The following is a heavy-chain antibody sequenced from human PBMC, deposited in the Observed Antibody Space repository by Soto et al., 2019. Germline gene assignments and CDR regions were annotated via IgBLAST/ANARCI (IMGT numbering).Heavy chain of an antibody. Sequence: ASVKVSCKASGYSFFSYYIHWVRQAPGQGLEWMGRFLASGGNTFYAQRFRGRVSMTRDTSSTNTVSLELTSLTSDDTAAYYWARGGATIFGGIDSWGQGSRVPVSS. CDR1: GYSFFSYY. CDR3: ARGGATIFGGIDS. D-gene: IGHD3-3*02. J-gene: IGHJ4*02. CDR2: FLASGGNT. V-gene: IGHV1-46*01.